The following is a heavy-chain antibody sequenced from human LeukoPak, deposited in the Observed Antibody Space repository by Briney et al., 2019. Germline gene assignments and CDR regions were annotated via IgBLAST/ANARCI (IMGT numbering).Heavy chain of an antibody. CDR2: ISAYNGNT. CDR1: GYTFTGYY. D-gene: IGHD1/OR15-1a*01. Sequence: ASVKVSCKASGYTFTGYYMHWVRQAPGQGLEWMGWISAYNGNTNYAQKLQGRVTMTTDTSTSTAYMELRSLRSDDTAVYYCARASGAYNWNTRRPYYYYMDVWGKGTTVTVSS. V-gene: IGHV1-18*04. J-gene: IGHJ6*03. CDR3: ARASGAYNWNTRRPYYYYMDV.